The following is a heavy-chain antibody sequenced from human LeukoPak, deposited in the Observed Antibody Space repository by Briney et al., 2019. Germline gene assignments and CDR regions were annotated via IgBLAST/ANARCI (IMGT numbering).Heavy chain of an antibody. CDR1: GYTFTRYW. CDR2: IYPGDSES. V-gene: IGHV5-51*01. Sequence: GESLKISCKGSGYTFTRYWIGWVRQMPGKGLDWMGIIYPGDSESKYRPSLQGQVTISVDKSINTAYLQWSSLKASDTAIYYCARIEGSTFDYWGQGTLVTVSS. J-gene: IGHJ4*02. CDR3: ARIEGSTFDY.